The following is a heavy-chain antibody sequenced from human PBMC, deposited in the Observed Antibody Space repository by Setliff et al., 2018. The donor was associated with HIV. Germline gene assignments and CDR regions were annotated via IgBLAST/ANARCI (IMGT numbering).Heavy chain of an antibody. V-gene: IGHV4-39*07. D-gene: IGHD6-19*01. CDR2: INHSGST. Sequence: SETLSLTCSVSGGSVSSSSYYWGWIRQPPGKDLEWIGEINHSGSTNYNPSLKSRVTISVDTSKTQFSLKLSSVIAADTAVYYCTTSTVAGLFDYWDQGAPVTVS. J-gene: IGHJ4*02. CDR1: GGSVSSSSYY. CDR3: TTSTVAGLFDY.